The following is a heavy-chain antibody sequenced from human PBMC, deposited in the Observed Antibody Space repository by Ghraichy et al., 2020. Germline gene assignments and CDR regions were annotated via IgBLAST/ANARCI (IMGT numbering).Heavy chain of an antibody. CDR3: ARDLAIGVVVAPPQLDDLYDY. V-gene: IGHV3-7*03. J-gene: IGHJ4*02. D-gene: IGHD2-15*01. Sequence: GGSLRLSCAASGFTFSSYWMSWVRQAPGKGLEWVANIKQDGSEKYYVDSVKGRFTISRDNAKNSLYLQMNSLRAEDTAVYYCARDLAIGVVVAPPQLDDLYDYWGQGTLVTVSS. CDR1: GFTFSSYW. CDR2: IKQDGSEK.